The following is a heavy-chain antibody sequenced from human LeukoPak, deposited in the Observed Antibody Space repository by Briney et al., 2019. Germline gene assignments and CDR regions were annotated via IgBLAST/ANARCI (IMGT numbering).Heavy chain of an antibody. CDR2: MNPNSGNT. Sequence: ASVKVSCKASGYTFTSYDINWVRQATGQGLEWMGWMNPNSGNTGYAQKFQGRVTMTRNTSISTAYMELSSLRSEDTAVYYCARGGSAATGFDYWGQETLVTVSS. CDR3: ARGGSAATGFDY. V-gene: IGHV1-8*01. CDR1: GYTFTSYD. D-gene: IGHD6-25*01. J-gene: IGHJ4*02.